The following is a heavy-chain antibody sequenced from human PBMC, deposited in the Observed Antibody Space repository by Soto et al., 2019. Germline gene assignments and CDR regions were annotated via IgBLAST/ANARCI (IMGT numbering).Heavy chain of an antibody. CDR2: IYPATGDT. J-gene: IGHJ4*02. CDR3: ARGPSE. CDR1: GYIFIGSY. V-gene: IGHV1-2*02. Sequence: QVQLVQSGAEMKSPGSSVKVSCKATGYIFIGSYLHWIRQAPGQGPEWMGSIYPATGDTDYAQTYKGRVILTGETAIGTAYMELKWLTFDDTGMYYCARGPSEWGQGTLVTVSS.